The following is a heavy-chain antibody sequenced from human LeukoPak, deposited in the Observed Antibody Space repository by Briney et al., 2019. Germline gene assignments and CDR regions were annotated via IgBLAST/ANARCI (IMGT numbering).Heavy chain of an antibody. CDR1: GYTFTGYY. J-gene: IGHJ4*02. CDR3: ARALGGELSNFDY. CDR2: INPNSGGT. Sequence: ASVKVSCKASGYTFTGYYMHWVRQAPGQGLEWMGWINPNSGGTNYAQKFQGRVTMTRDTSISTAYMELSRLRSDDTAVYYCARALGGELSNFDYWGQGTLVTVSS. D-gene: IGHD3-16*02. V-gene: IGHV1-2*02.